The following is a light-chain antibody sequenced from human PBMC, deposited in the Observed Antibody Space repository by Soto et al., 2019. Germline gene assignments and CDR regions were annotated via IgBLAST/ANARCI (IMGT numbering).Light chain of an antibody. Sequence: VLTQPPSVSRSPGQSISISCSGTSSDVGGYNYVSWYQQHPGKAPKLMIYDVSNRPSGVSNRFSGSKSGNTASLTISGLQAEDEADYYCSSYTDRRTLAVVCGGGTKVTV. CDR2: DVS. CDR3: SSYTDRRTLAVV. J-gene: IGLJ2*01. CDR1: SSDVGGYNY. V-gene: IGLV2-14*01.